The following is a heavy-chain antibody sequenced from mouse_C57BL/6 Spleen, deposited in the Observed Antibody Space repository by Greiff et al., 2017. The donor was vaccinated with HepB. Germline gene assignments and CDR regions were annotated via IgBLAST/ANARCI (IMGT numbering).Heavy chain of an antibody. CDR2: IHPNSGST. Sequence: QVQLKQPGAELVKPGASVKLSCKASGYTFTSYWMHWVKQRPGQGLEWIGMIHPNSGSTNYNVKFKSKATLTVDKSASTAYMQRSSLTSEDSAVYYCARYDGYYRYYFDYWGQGTTRTVSS. CDR3: ARYDGYYRYYFDY. J-gene: IGHJ2*01. D-gene: IGHD2-3*01. V-gene: IGHV1-64*01. CDR1: GYTFTSYW.